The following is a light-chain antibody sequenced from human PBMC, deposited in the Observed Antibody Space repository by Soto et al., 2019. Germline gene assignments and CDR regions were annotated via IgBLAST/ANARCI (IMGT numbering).Light chain of an antibody. Sequence: DIQMTQSPSTLSASVGDRVTITCRASQTISSLLAWYQQKPGKAPKLLIYKASSLESGVPSRFSGSGSGTEFTLSISSLQPDDFATYYCQQYNTYGTFGQGTKVEFK. J-gene: IGKJ1*01. CDR2: KAS. V-gene: IGKV1-5*03. CDR1: QTISSL. CDR3: QQYNTYGT.